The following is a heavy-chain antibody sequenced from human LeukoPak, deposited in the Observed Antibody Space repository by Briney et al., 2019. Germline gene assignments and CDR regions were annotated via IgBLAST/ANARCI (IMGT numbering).Heavy chain of an antibody. J-gene: IGHJ6*02. CDR3: ARDGNYYDSSGYYYGDYYYYGMDV. Sequence: GRSLRLSCAASGFTFSNYGMHWVRQAPGKGLEWVAIIWYDGSNKYYADSVKGRFTISRDNSKNTLYLQMNSLRAEDTAVYYCARDGNYYDSSGYYYGDYYYYGMDVWGQGTTVTVSS. V-gene: IGHV3-33*01. CDR1: GFTFSNYG. CDR2: IWYDGSNK. D-gene: IGHD3-22*01.